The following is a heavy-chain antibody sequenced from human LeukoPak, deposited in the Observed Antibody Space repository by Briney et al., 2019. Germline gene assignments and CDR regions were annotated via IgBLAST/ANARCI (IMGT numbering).Heavy chain of an antibody. V-gene: IGHV3-30*02. CDR3: AKDRYQWLVPTCFDY. CDR1: GFTFSSYG. J-gene: IGHJ4*02. D-gene: IGHD6-19*01. CDR2: IRYDGSNK. Sequence: GGSLRLSCAASGFTFSSYGMHWVRQAPGKGLEWVAFIRYDGSNKYYADSVKGRFTISRDNSKNTLYLQMNSLRAEDTAVYYCAKDRYQWLVPTCFDYWGQGTLVTVSS.